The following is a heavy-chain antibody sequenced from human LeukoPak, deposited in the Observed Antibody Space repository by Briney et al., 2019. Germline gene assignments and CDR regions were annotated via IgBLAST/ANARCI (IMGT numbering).Heavy chain of an antibody. CDR1: GFTFSSYG. D-gene: IGHD4-17*01. J-gene: IGHJ4*02. CDR2: IRYDGSNK. CDR3: AKDRLNSDYGDYGTFDY. V-gene: IGHV3-30*02. Sequence: GGSLRLSSAASGFTFSSYGMHWVRQAPGKGLEWVAFIRYDGSNKYYADSVKGRFTISRDNSKNTLYLQMNSLRAEDTAVYYCAKDRLNSDYGDYGTFDYWGQGTLVTVSS.